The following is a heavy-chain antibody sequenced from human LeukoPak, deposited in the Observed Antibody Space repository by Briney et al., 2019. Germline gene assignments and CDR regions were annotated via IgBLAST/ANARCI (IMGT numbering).Heavy chain of an antibody. Sequence: SETLSLTCAVSGGSISSGGSSWSWIRQPAGKGLEWIGRIYTSGSTNYNPSLKSRVTMSVDTSKNQFSLKLSSVTAADTAVYYCARGQYYYGSGSSAKLDYWGQGTLVTVSS. CDR2: IYTSGST. CDR1: GGSISSGGSS. J-gene: IGHJ4*02. CDR3: ARGQYYYGSGSSAKLDY. D-gene: IGHD3-10*01. V-gene: IGHV4-61*02.